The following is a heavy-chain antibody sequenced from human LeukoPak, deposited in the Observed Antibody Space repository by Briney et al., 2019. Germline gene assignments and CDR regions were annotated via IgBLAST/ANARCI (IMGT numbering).Heavy chain of an antibody. Sequence: PGGSLRLSCAASGFTFSSYSMNWVRQAPGKGLEWVSSISSSSSYIYYADSVKGRFTISRDNAKNSLYLQMNSLRAEDTAVYYCARGRVGATGYYFDYWGQGTLVTVSS. J-gene: IGHJ4*02. CDR3: ARGRVGATGYYFDY. V-gene: IGHV3-21*01. CDR2: ISSSSSYI. CDR1: GFTFSSYS. D-gene: IGHD1-26*01.